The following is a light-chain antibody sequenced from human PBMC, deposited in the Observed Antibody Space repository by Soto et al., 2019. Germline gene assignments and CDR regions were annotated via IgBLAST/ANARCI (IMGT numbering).Light chain of an antibody. Sequence: QSALTQPPSVSGSPGQSVTISCTGTSSDVGLYNRVSWYQQPPGTAPQLMIYEVTNRPSAVPDRFSGSKSGNTASLTISGLQAEDEADYYCSSFTSSATEVFGGGTKLTVL. CDR2: EVT. V-gene: IGLV2-18*02. J-gene: IGLJ2*01. CDR1: SSDVGLYNR. CDR3: SSFTSSATEV.